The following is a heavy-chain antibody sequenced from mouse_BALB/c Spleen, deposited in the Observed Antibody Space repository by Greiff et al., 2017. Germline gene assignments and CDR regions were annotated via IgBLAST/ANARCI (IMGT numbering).Heavy chain of an antibody. CDR2: ISYDGSN. CDR3: ARGTARADYYAMDY. V-gene: IGHV3-6*02. Sequence: LQESGPGLVKPSQSLSLTCSVTGYSITSGYYWNWIRQFPGNKLEWMGYISYDGSNNYNPSLKNRISITRDTSKNQFFLKLNSVTTEDTATYYCARGTARADYYAMDYWGQGTSVTVSS. J-gene: IGHJ4*01. CDR1: GYSITSGYY. D-gene: IGHD3-2*01.